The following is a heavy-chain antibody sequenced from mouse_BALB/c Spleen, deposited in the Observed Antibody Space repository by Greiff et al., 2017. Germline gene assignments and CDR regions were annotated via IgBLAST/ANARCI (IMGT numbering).Heavy chain of an antibody. CDR2: ISSGGST. Sequence: EVQLVESGGGLVKPGGSLKLSCAASGFTFSSYAMSWVRQTPEKRLEWVASISSGGSTYYPDSVKGRFTISRDNARNILYLQMSSLRSEDTAMYYCARGEYYGTNFDYWGQGTTLTVSS. D-gene: IGHD1-1*01. CDR3: ARGEYYGTNFDY. V-gene: IGHV5-6-5*01. J-gene: IGHJ2*01. CDR1: GFTFSSYA.